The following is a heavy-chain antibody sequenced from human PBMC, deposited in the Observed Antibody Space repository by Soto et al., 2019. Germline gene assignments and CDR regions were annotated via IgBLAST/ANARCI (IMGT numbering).Heavy chain of an antibody. CDR2: IYYSGST. D-gene: IGHD3-10*01. J-gene: IGHJ4*02. Sequence: SETLSLTCTVSGGSISSYYWSWIRQPPGKGLEWIGYIYYSGSTNYNPSLKSRVTISVDTSKNQFSLKLSSVTAADTAVYYCARHVVSGSLWFGALLDYWGQGTLVTVSS. V-gene: IGHV4-59*08. CDR1: GGSISSYY. CDR3: ARHVVSGSLWFGALLDY.